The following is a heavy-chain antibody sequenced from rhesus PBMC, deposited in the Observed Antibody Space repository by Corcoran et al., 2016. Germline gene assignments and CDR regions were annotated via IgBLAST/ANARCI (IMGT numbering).Heavy chain of an antibody. CDR2: IYGGSGST. D-gene: IGHD5-36*02. CDR1: GGSISRSNW. J-gene: IGHJ4*01. CDR3: ARRLATVTLSYFDY. V-gene: IGHV4S18*01. Sequence: QVQLQESGPGLVKPSETLSLTCAVSGGSISRSNWWSWIPQSPGKGLAWIGYIYGGSGSTSYNPSLKSRVTISTDTSKNQFSLKLSSVTAADTAVYYCARRLATVTLSYFDYWGQGVLVTVSS.